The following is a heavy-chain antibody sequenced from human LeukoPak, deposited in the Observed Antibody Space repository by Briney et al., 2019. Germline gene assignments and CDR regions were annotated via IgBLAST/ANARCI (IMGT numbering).Heavy chain of an antibody. V-gene: IGHV1-18*01. CDR3: ARDSRAYSFPFDY. D-gene: IGHD5-18*01. CDR1: GYTFTNYA. CDR2: ISAYNGDT. Sequence: GASVKVSCKASGYTFTNYAVGWVRQAPGQGLEWVGWISAYNGDTKYPQNLQSRVTITTDTSTSTVYMELRSLRSDDTAVYYCARDSRAYSFPFDYWGQGTLVTVSS. J-gene: IGHJ4*02.